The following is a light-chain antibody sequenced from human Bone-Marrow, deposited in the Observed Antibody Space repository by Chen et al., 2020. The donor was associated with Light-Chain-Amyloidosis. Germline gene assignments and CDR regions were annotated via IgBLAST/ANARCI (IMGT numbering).Light chain of an antibody. Sequence: EIVLTQSPGTLSSSPGEGANLSCSASQTISSNYLTWYHQKFGQAPRLLIYGSSSRATGIPDRFTGRGAGTDFTLTINRLQPDDFAMYYCQQYGTSPLTFGGGTKVEIK. J-gene: IGKJ4*01. CDR2: GSS. V-gene: IGKV3-20*01. CDR1: QTISSNY. CDR3: QQYGTSPLT.